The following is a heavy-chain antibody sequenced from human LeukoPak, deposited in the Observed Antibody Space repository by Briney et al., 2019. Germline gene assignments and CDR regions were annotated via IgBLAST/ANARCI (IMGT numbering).Heavy chain of an antibody. Sequence: SETLSLTCAVSGGSISSSNWWSWVRQPPGKGLEWIGEIYHSGSNNYNPSLKSRVTISVDTSKNQFSLKLSSVTAADTAVYYCARSYSSGRGDYWGQGTLVTVSS. D-gene: IGHD6-19*01. J-gene: IGHJ4*02. CDR1: GGSISSSNW. CDR3: ARSYSSGRGDY. V-gene: IGHV4-4*02. CDR2: IYHSGSN.